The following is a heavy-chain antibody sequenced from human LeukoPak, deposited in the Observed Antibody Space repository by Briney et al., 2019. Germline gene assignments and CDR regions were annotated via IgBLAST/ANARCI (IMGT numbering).Heavy chain of an antibody. CDR3: VRPRSPASNDGGY. V-gene: IGHV3-21*01. J-gene: IGHJ4*02. Sequence: GGSLRLSCEASGFTFSSYSMRWVRQAPGEGLEWVSCISSTSSYKYYADSVKGRFTISRDNAKNSLYLQLNSLSAEDTALYYCVRPRSPASNDGGYWGQGTLVTVSS. CDR1: GFTFSSYS. CDR2: ISSTSSYK. D-gene: IGHD1-1*01.